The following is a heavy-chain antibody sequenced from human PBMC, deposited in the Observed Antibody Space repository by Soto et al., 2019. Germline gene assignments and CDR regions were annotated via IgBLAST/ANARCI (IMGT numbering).Heavy chain of an antibody. V-gene: IGHV1-69*02. Sequence: QVQLVQSGAEVKKPGSSVKVSCKASGGTFSSYTISWVRQAPGQGLEWMGRIIPILGIANYAQKFQGRVTITADKSTSTAYMELSSLRSADTAVYYCARLLWFGDAHYFDYWGQGTLVTVSS. D-gene: IGHD3-10*01. CDR3: ARLLWFGDAHYFDY. J-gene: IGHJ4*02. CDR2: IIPILGIA. CDR1: GGTFSSYT.